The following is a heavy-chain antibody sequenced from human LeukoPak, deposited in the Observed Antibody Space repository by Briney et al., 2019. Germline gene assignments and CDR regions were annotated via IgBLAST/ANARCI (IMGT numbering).Heavy chain of an antibody. Sequence: SETLSLTCTVSAGSINSGGHFWTWVRQLPGGGLEWIGYIWNSGIIYYNPSLQSRVIISANTSKSQFSLKLSSVTVADTAVYYCARYYCGSSNCPGVDFWGQGTLVTVSS. CDR3: ARYYCGSSNCPGVDF. CDR2: IWNSGII. D-gene: IGHD2-2*01. V-gene: IGHV4-31*03. CDR1: AGSINSGGHF. J-gene: IGHJ4*02.